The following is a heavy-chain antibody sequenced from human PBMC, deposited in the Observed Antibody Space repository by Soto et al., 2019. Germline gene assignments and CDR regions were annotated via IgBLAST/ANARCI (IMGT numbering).Heavy chain of an antibody. Sequence: GGSLRLSCAASGFTFSTFSMHWVRQAPGKGLEWVAVISYDGSNKYYADSVKGRFTISRDNSKNALYLQMDSLRVEDTAVYYCARVSASGWTKAPVDHWGQGLLVTVSS. CDR2: ISYDGSNK. V-gene: IGHV3-30*03. J-gene: IGHJ4*02. CDR3: ARVSASGWTKAPVDH. CDR1: GFTFSTFS. D-gene: IGHD6-19*01.